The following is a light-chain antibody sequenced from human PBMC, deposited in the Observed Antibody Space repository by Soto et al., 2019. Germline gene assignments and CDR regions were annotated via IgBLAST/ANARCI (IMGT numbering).Light chain of an antibody. V-gene: IGLV2-14*01. CDR2: EVN. J-gene: IGLJ7*01. CDR1: SSDIGKSKY. Sequence: QSALTQPASVSGSPGQSITFPCTGTSSDIGKSKYVSWFQQLPGEAPRLIIYEVNSRPSGISDRFSGSKSGNSASLTISGLQPEDESTYYCASQTSPKMWIFGGGTQLTVL. CDR3: ASQTSPKMWI.